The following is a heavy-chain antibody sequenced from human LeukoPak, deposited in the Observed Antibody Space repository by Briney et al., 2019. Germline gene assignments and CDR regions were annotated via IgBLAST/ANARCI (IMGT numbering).Heavy chain of an antibody. CDR2: ISYDGSNK. CDR3: ARVYYYDSSGYYYGGDYFDY. Sequence: PGGSLRLSCAASGFTFSGYAMHWVRQAPGKGLEWVAVISYDGSNKYYADSVKGRFTISRDNSKNTLYLQMNSLRAEDTAVYYCARVYYYDSSGYYYGGDYFDYWGQGTLVTVSS. V-gene: IGHV3-30-3*01. D-gene: IGHD3-22*01. J-gene: IGHJ4*02. CDR1: GFTFSGYA.